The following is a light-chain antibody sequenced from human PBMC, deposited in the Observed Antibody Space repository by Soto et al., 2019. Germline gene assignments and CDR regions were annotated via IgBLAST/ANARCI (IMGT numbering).Light chain of an antibody. CDR2: GAS. J-gene: IGKJ2*01. CDR1: QSVSSN. CDR3: QQYNNWPLT. Sequence: IVMTQSPATLSVSPGERATLSCRASQSVSSNLAWYQQKPGQAPRLLIYGASTRATGIPARFSGSGSGTECTLTISSLQSEGFAVYYCQQYNNWPLTFGQGTKLEIK. V-gene: IGKV3D-15*01.